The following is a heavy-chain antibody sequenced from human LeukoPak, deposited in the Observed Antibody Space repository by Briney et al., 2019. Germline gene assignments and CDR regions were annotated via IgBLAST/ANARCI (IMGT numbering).Heavy chain of an antibody. V-gene: IGHV1-2*02. CDR3: AREGYCSSTSCYTLFDY. CDR1: GYTFTGYY. Sequence: GASVKASCKASGYTFTGYYMHWVRQAPGQGLEWMGWINPNSGGTNYAQKFQGRVTMTRDTSISTAYMELSRLRSDDTAVYYCAREGYCSSTSCYTLFDYWGQGTLVTVSS. J-gene: IGHJ4*02. CDR2: INPNSGGT. D-gene: IGHD2-2*02.